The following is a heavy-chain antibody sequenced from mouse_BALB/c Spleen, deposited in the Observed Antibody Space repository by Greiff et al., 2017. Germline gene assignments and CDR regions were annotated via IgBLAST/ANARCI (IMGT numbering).Heavy chain of an antibody. CDR1: GFNIKDTY. J-gene: IGHJ2*01. V-gene: IGHV14-3*02. CDR3: ARKGGDYGNSLGY. D-gene: IGHD2-1*01. CDR2: IDPANGNT. Sequence: EVQLQQSGAELVKPGASVKLSCTASGFNIKDTYMHWVKQRPEQGLEWIGRIDPANGNTKYDPKFQGKATITADTSSNTAYLQLSSLTSEDTAVYYCARKGGDYGNSLGYWGQGTTLTVSS.